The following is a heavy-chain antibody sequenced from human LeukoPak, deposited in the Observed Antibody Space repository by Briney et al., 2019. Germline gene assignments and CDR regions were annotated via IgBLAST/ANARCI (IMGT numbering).Heavy chain of an antibody. Sequence: PGRSLRLSCTASGFTFGDYAMSWVRQASGKGLEWVGFIRSKAYGGTTEYAASVKGRFTISRDDSKSIAYLQMNSLKTEDTAVYYCTRLYCSSTSCYYYMDVWGKGTTVTVSS. V-gene: IGHV3-49*04. CDR2: IRSKAYGGTT. CDR3: TRLYCSSTSCYYYMDV. J-gene: IGHJ6*03. CDR1: GFTFGDYA. D-gene: IGHD2-2*01.